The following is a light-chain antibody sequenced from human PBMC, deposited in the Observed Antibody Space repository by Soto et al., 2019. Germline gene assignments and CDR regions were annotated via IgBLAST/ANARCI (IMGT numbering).Light chain of an antibody. J-gene: IGLJ1*01. CDR3: SSYGGSNNHV. Sequence: QSALAQPPSASGSPGQSVSISCTGTSSDVGGYNYVSWFQQYPGKAPKLLIHEVNKRPSGVPDRFSGSKSGNTAALTVSGLEAEDEADYYCSSYGGSNNHVFGTGTKVPS. CDR1: SSDVGGYNY. CDR2: EVN. V-gene: IGLV2-8*01.